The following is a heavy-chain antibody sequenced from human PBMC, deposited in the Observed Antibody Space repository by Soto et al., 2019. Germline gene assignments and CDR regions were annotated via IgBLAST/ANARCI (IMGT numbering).Heavy chain of an antibody. V-gene: IGHV3-23*01. CDR1: GFTFSSYD. D-gene: IGHD6-19*01. CDR3: AKPRTAIAVAGYFDY. CDR2: ITPSGGST. Sequence: PGGSLRLSCAASGFTFSSYDMSWVRQAPGKGLEWVSGITPSGGSTYYADSVKGRFTISRDNSKNTLYLHMNSLRAKDTAVYYCAKPRTAIAVAGYFDYWGQGTLVTVSS. J-gene: IGHJ4*02.